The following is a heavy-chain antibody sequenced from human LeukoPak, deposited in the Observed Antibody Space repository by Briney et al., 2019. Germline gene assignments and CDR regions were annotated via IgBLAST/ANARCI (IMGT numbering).Heavy chain of an antibody. J-gene: IGHJ4*02. CDR2: IYYSGST. CDR1: GGSISSSSYY. Sequence: SETLSLTCTVSGGSISSSSYYWGWIRQPPGKGLEWIGSIYYSGSTYYNPSLKSRVTISVDTSKNQFSLKLSSVTAADTAVYYCARAPTYYYGSGSYYPSTGYFDYWGQGALVTVSS. D-gene: IGHD3-10*01. V-gene: IGHV4-39*01. CDR3: ARAPTYYYGSGSYYPSTGYFDY.